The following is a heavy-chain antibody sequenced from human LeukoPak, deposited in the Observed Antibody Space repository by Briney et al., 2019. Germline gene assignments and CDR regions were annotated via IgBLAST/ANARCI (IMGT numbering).Heavy chain of an antibody. J-gene: IGHJ4*02. CDR1: GFTFDDYA. CDR3: AKDSSGWRSYFDY. V-gene: IGHV3-9*01. D-gene: IGHD6-19*01. Sequence: GGSLRLSCAASGFTFDDYAMHWVRQAPGKGLDWVSGISWNSGSIGYADSVKGRFTISRDNAKNSLYLQMNSLRAEDTALYYCAKDSSGWRSYFDYWGQGTLVTVSS. CDR2: ISWNSGSI.